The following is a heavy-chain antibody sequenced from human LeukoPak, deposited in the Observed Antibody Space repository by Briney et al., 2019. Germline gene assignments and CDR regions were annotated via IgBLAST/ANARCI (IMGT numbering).Heavy chain of an antibody. J-gene: IGHJ4*02. CDR2: IYYSGST. V-gene: IGHV4-39*01. CDR3: ARLARGAIDY. D-gene: IGHD3-10*01. Sequence: GSLRLSCAASGFIFSSYEMSWVRQPPGKGLEWIGNIYYSGSTYYNPSLKSRVTISVDTSKNQFSLKLSSVTAADTAVYYCARLARGAIDYWGQGTLVTVSS. CDR1: GFIFSSYE.